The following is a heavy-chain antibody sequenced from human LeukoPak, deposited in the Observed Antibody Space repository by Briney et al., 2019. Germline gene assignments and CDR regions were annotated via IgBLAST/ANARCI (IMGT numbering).Heavy chain of an antibody. D-gene: IGHD3-22*01. CDR1: GGTFSSYA. Sequence: GASVKVSCKASGGTFSSYAISWVRQAPGQGLEWMGGIIPIFGTANYAQKFQGRVTITADESTSTAYMELSSLRSEDTAVYYCATEGVISTTRFDYWGQGTLVTVSS. CDR3: ATEGVISTTRFDY. V-gene: IGHV1-69*13. CDR2: IIPIFGTA. J-gene: IGHJ4*02.